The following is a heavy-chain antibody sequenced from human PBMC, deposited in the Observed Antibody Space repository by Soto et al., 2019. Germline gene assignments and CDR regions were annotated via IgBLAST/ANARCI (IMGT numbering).Heavy chain of an antibody. CDR2: ISVSGGST. V-gene: IGHV3-23*01. CDR1: GFTFSSYA. Sequence: EVQLLESGGGLVQPGGSLRLSCAASGFTFSSYAMSWVRQAPGKGLAWVSGISVSGGSTYYADSVKGRFTISRDNSKNTLYLQMNGLRAEDTAVYYCASNTRYDPPDYWGQGTLFTFPS. D-gene: IGHD3-16*01. CDR3: ASNTRYDPPDY. J-gene: IGHJ4*02.